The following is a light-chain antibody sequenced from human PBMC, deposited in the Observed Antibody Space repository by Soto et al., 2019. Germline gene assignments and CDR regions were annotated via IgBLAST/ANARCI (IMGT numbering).Light chain of an antibody. CDR1: QLIRSD. CDR3: LQDYNYPQT. V-gene: IGKV1-6*01. CDR2: SAS. J-gene: IGKJ1*01. Sequence: IQMTQSPSSLSASVGERVTITCRASQLIRSDLGWYQQKPGEVPRLLIYSASTLQSGVPSRFSGSASGTEFTLTISRPQPEDSATYYCLQDYNYPQTFGQGTKVEIK.